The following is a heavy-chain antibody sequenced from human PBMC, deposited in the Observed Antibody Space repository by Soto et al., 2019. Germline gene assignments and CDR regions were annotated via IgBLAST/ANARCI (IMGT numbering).Heavy chain of an antibody. CDR1: GGTFSSYA. D-gene: IGHD3-22*01. Sequence: GASVKVSCKASGGTFSSYAISWVRQAPGQGLEWMGGIIPIFGTANYAQKFQGRVTITADESTSTAYMELSSLRSEDTAVYYCARARGYYYDSSGHLAPPRYWGQGTLVTVSS. V-gene: IGHV1-69*13. CDR2: IIPIFGTA. J-gene: IGHJ4*02. CDR3: ARARGYYYDSSGHLAPPRY.